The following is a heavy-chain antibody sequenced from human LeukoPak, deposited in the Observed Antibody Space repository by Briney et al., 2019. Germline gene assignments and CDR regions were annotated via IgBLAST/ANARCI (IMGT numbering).Heavy chain of an antibody. V-gene: IGHV3-30*04. CDR3: ARGNTYGMDV. Sequence: GSLSLSCAASGFPFSSYAMHWVRQAPGKGLEWVAVISYDGSNKYYADSVKGRFTISRDNSKNTLYLQMNSLRAEDTAVYYCARGNTYGMDVWGQGTTVTVSS. J-gene: IGHJ6*02. CDR2: ISYDGSNK. CDR1: GFPFSSYA.